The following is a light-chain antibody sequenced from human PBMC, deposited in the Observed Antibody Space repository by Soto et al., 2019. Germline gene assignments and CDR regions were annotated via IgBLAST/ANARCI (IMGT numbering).Light chain of an antibody. Sequence: EIVMTQSPATLSVSPGERATLSCRASQRIGSNLAWYQQKDGQAPRLLIYGASTRATNIPARFSGSGSGTEFTLTISSLQSEDVAVYYCQQYNNWPPTWTFGQGTKV. CDR3: QQYNNWPPTWT. V-gene: IGKV3-15*01. CDR2: GAS. J-gene: IGKJ1*01. CDR1: QRIGSN.